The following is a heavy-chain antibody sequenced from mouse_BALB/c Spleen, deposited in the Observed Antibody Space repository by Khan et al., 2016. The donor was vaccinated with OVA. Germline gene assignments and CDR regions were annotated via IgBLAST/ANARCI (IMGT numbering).Heavy chain of an antibody. CDR2: TNPTNGRT. D-gene: IGHD1-1*01. CDR3: ARIKKIVATYFDY. CDR1: GYTFTSYW. Sequence: QVQLQQPGAELVKAGASVKMSCKASGYTFTSYWMNWVKQRLGQGLEWFAETNPTNGRTYYNEKFKSKAKLTVAKSSSTAYMLRIVPTFEDSAVYYCARIKKIVATYFDYWGQGTTLTVSS. V-gene: IGHV1S81*02. J-gene: IGHJ2*01.